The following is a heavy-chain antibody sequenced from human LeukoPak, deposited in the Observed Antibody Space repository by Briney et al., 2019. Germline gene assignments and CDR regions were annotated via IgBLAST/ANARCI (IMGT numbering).Heavy chain of an antibody. Sequence: PGGSLRLSCAASGFTFDDYGMSWVRRTPGRGLEWVSDINWNGDNTGYADSVKGRFTISRDNAKNSLYLQMNSLRAEDTALYHCARVWGGVTTRSGTFDIWGQGTMVTVSS. CDR2: INWNGDNT. J-gene: IGHJ3*02. CDR1: GFTFDDYG. V-gene: IGHV3-20*01. CDR3: ARVWGGVTTRSGTFDI. D-gene: IGHD4-17*01.